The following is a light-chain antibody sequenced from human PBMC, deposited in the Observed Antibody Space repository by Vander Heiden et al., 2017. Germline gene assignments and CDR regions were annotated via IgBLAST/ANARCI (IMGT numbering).Light chain of an antibody. V-gene: IGKV1-5*03. Sequence: DIQMTQSPSTLSASVGDRVTITCRASQSISSWLAWYQQKPGKAPKLLSYKASSLESGVPSRFSGSGSGTEFTLTISSLQPDDFATYYCQQYNSIPWTFGQGAKVEIK. CDR1: QSISSW. CDR2: KAS. CDR3: QQYNSIPWT. J-gene: IGKJ1*01.